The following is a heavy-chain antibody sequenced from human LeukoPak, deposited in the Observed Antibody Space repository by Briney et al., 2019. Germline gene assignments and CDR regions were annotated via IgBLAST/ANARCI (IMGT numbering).Heavy chain of an antibody. V-gene: IGHV3-53*01. J-gene: IGHJ4*02. CDR2: FYSDALDGIT. CDR3: AREIGGGHHYFEH. D-gene: IGHD1-26*01. Sequence: GGSLRLSCAGSGFTVSSSTMSWVRQAPGKGLEWVSNFYSDALDGITNYADSVKGRFTISRDNSQNTLYLQMNSLRVEDTATYYCAREIGGGHHYFEHWGQGTVVTVSP. CDR1: GFTVSSST.